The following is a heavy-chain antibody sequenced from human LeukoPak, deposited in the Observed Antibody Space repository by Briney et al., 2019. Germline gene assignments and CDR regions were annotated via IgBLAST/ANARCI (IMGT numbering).Heavy chain of an antibody. CDR1: GGSISRDY. V-gene: IGHV4-59*01. J-gene: IGHJ4*02. CDR2: LYYSGST. Sequence: SETLSLTCTVSGGSISRDYWSWIRQPPGKGLEWIGSLYYSGSTNYNPSLKSRVTISVDTSKNQFSLKLSSVTAADTAVYYCARRHVEYSSSSDPYYFDYWGQGTLVTVSS. CDR3: ARRHVEYSSSSDPYYFDY. D-gene: IGHD6-6*01.